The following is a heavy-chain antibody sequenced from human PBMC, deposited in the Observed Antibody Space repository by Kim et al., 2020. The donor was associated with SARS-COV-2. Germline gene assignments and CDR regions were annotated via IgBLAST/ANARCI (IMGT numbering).Heavy chain of an antibody. CDR1: GGSISSSSYY. D-gene: IGHD6-19*01. V-gene: IGHV4-39*01. CDR3: ARGEGWHSSGWNGGAFDI. CDR2: IYYSGST. J-gene: IGHJ3*02. Sequence: SETLSLTCTVSGGSISSSSYYWGWIRQPPGKGLEWIGSIYYSGSTYYNPSLKSRVTISVDTSKNQFSLKLSSVTAADTAVYYCARGEGWHSSGWNGGAFDIWGQGTMVTVSS.